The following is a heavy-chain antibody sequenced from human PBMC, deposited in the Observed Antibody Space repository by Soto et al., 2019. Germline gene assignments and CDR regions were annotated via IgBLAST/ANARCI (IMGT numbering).Heavy chain of an antibody. V-gene: IGHV3-30*18. CDR3: AKDRYYYDSYLHY. CDR2: ISQDGSYK. J-gene: IGHJ4*02. CDR1: GFTFSNNG. Sequence: SLRLSCAASGFTFSNNGMHWVRRAPGKGLEWVAVISQDGSYKYYADSVKGRFTISRDNSKNTLYLQMNSLRAEDTAVYYCAKDRYYYDSYLHYWGQGTQVTVSS. D-gene: IGHD3-22*01.